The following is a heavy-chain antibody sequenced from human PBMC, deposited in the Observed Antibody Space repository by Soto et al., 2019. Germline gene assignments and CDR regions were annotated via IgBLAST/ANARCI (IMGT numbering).Heavy chain of an antibody. Sequence: QVQLVQSGAEVKKPGASVKVSCKASGYTFTSYDINWVRQATGQGLEWMGWMNPNSGNTGYAQKFQGRVTMTRNTSISTAYMELSSLRSEDTAVYYCARSSAIFYYSGMDVWGQGTTVTVSS. D-gene: IGHD3-3*01. CDR2: MNPNSGNT. CDR3: ARSSAIFYYSGMDV. V-gene: IGHV1-8*01. J-gene: IGHJ6*02. CDR1: GYTFTSYD.